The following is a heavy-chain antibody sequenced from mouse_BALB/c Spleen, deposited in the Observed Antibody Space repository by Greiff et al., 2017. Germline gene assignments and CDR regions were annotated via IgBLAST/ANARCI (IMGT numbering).Heavy chain of an antibody. J-gene: IGHJ2*01. V-gene: IGHV5-9-4*01. CDR1: GFTFSSYV. Sequence: EVMLVESGGGLVKPGGSLKLSCAASGFTFSSYVMSWVRQSPEKRLEWVADISSCGNYTNYQDTVTGRFTITRDNAKNTLYLEMSSLRSEDTAMYYCARERYGAGFDYWGQGTTLTVSS. CDR3: ARERYGAGFDY. D-gene: IGHD2-14*01. CDR2: ISSCGNYT.